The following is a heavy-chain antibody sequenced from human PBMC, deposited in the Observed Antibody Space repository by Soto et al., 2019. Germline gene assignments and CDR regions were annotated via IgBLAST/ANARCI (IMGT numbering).Heavy chain of an antibody. J-gene: IGHJ4*02. Sequence: SSETLSLTCTVSGVSISSYYWNWIRQPPGQGLEWIGYVYFSGNTKYNTSLESRVKISVDTSTNQFSLKLTPVTAADTAVYYCARDAGIVGAYYFDYWGRGILVTVSS. V-gene: IGHV4-59*01. CDR1: GVSISSYY. D-gene: IGHD1-26*01. CDR2: VYFSGNT. CDR3: ARDAGIVGAYYFDY.